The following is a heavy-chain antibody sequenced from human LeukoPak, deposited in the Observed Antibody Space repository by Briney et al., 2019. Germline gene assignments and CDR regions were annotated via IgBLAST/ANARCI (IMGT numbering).Heavy chain of an antibody. CDR3: AREFSAVVTPCHFDY. D-gene: IGHD4-23*01. CDR2: INPSGGST. J-gene: IGHJ4*02. CDR1: GYTFTSYY. V-gene: IGHV1-46*01. Sequence: ASVKVSCKASGYTFTSYYMHWVRQAPGQGLEWMGIINPSGGSTSYAQKFQGRVTMTRDMSTSTVYMELSSLRSEDTAVYYCAREFSAVVTPCHFDYWGQGTLVTVSS.